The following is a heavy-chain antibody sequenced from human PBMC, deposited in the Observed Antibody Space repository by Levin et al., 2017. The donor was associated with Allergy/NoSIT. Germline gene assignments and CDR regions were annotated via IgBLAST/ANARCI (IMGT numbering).Heavy chain of an antibody. CDR2: IYSGGST. CDR1: GFTVSSNY. J-gene: IGHJ3*02. Sequence: GGSLRLSCAASGFTVSSNYMSWVRQAPGKGLEWVSVIYSGGSTYYADSVKGRFTISRDNSKNTLYLQMNSLRAEDTAVYYCARGMYSSSFNAFDIWGQGTMVTVSS. V-gene: IGHV3-53*01. CDR3: ARGMYSSSFNAFDI. D-gene: IGHD6-13*01.